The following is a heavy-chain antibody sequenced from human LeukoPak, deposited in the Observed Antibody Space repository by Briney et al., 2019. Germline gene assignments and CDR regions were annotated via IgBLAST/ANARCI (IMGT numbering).Heavy chain of an antibody. D-gene: IGHD3-3*01. J-gene: IGHJ5*02. V-gene: IGHV4-59*11. Sequence: SETLSLTCTVSGGSISSHYWSWIRQPPGKGLEWIGYIYYSGSTNYNPSLKSRVTISVDTSKNQFSLKLSSVTAADTAVYYCARGREEWSTNGYGFDPWGQGTLVTVSS. CDR1: GGSISSHY. CDR3: ARGREEWSTNGYGFDP. CDR2: IYYSGST.